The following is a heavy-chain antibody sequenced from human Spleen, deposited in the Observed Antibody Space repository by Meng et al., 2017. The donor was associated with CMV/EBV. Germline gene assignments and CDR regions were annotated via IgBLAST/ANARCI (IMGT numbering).Heavy chain of an antibody. CDR2: INPNSGDT. J-gene: IGHJ5*02. CDR1: GYTFTSYY. V-gene: IGHV1-2*02. CDR3: ARPRIGGGWFDP. Sequence: ASVKVSCKASGYTFTSYYMHWVRQAPGQGLEWMGWINPNSGDTNYAQKFQGKVTMTRDTSINTTYMELSGLTSDDTAVYYCARPRIGGGWFDPWGQGTLVTVSS. D-gene: IGHD3-16*01.